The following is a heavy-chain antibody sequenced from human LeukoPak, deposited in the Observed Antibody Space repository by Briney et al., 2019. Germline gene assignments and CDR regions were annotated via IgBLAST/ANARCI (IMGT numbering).Heavy chain of an antibody. CDR2: ISSSGSTI. CDR1: GFTFSSYE. V-gene: IGHV3-48*03. Sequence: GGSLRLSCAASGFTFSSYEMNWVRQAPGKGLEWVSYISSSGSTIYYADSVKGRFTTSRDNAKNSLYLQMNSLRAEDTAVYYCARDHHRRLYDSQARDTFDIWGQGTMVTVSS. J-gene: IGHJ3*02. D-gene: IGHD3-22*01. CDR3: ARDHHRRLYDSQARDTFDI.